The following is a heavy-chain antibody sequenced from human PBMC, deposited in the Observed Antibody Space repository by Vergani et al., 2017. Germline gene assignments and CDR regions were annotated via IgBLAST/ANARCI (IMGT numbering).Heavy chain of an antibody. CDR3: ARAERYYDFWSGYSDPSLDY. D-gene: IGHD3-3*01. CDR2: ISGSGDST. V-gene: IGHV3-23*01. J-gene: IGHJ4*02. CDR1: GFTFSSYA. Sequence: EVQLLESGGGLVQPGGSLRLSCAASGFTFSSYAMNWVRQAPGKGLEWVSAISGSGDSTYYADSVKGRFTISRDNSKNTLYLQMNSLKTEDTAVYYCARAERYYDFWSGYSDPSLDYWGQGTLVTVSS.